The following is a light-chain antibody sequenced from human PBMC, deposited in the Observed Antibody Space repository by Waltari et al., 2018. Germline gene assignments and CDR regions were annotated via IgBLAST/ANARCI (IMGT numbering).Light chain of an antibody. CDR1: QGISNY. CDR2: AAS. CDR3: QQGNNFPPT. Sequence: DIQMTQSPSSVSASVGDRVTITCRASQGISNYLAWYQQKPGKAPKFLIYAASILQSGVPSRFSGSGSGTEFTLTINGLQTEDFATYFCQQGNNFPPTFGQGTEVEI. J-gene: IGKJ1*01. V-gene: IGKV1-12*01.